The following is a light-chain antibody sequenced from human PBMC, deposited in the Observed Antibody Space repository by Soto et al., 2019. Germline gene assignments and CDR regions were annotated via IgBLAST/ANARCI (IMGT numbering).Light chain of an antibody. J-gene: IGKJ5*01. V-gene: IGKV3-20*01. CDR3: QQYGSSSIT. Sequence: EIVLTQSPGTLSLSPGERVILSCRASQSVSSSYLAWYQQKPGQAPRLLIYGASSRATGIPDRFSGSGSGTDFTLTISRLEPEDFAVYYCQQYGSSSITFGQGTRWRL. CDR1: QSVSSSY. CDR2: GAS.